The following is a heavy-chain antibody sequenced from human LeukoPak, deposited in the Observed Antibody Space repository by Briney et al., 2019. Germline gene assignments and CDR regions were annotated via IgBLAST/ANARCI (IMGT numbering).Heavy chain of an antibody. CDR2: SYYIEST. D-gene: IGHD1-14*01. V-gene: IGHV4-59*01. CDR1: GGSINHYY. CDR3: ARLGRYERTVQH. Sequence: SETLSLTCTVSGGSINHYYWSWIRQPPGKGLEWIGYSYYIESTNYNPSLKSRVTISVDTSRNRFSLKLSSVTAADTAVYYCARLGRYERTVQHWGQGTLVTVSS. J-gene: IGHJ1*01.